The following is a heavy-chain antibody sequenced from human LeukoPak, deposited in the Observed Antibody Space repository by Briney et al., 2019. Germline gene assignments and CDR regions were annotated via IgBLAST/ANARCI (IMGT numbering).Heavy chain of an antibody. CDR1: GGSFSGCY. J-gene: IGHJ4*02. CDR2: INHSGST. D-gene: IGHD6-19*01. CDR3: ARGPGYSSG. V-gene: IGHV4-34*01. Sequence: SETLSLTCAVYGGSFSGCYWSWIRQPPGKGLEWIGEINHSGSTNYNPSLKSRVTISVDTSKNQFSLKLSSVTAADTAVYYCARGPGYSSGWGQGTLVTVSS.